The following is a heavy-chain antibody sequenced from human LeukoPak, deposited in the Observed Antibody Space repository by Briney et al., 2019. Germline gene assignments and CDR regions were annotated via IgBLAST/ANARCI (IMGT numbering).Heavy chain of an antibody. CDR3: ARHHLTVPFDY. J-gene: IGHJ4*02. CDR2: IYHSGCT. CDR1: GYSISSGYY. Sequence: SETLSLTCAVSGYSISSGYYWGWIRQPPGKGVGWIGSIYHSGCTYYNPSLKSRVTISVDTSENQFSLKLSSVTAADTAVYYCARHHLTVPFDYWGQGPLVTVSS. D-gene: IGHD3-9*01. V-gene: IGHV4-38-2*01.